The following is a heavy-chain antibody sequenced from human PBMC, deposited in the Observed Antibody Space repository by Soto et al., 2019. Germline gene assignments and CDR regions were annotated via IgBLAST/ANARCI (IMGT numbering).Heavy chain of an antibody. V-gene: IGHV3-30*18. CDR1: GFTFSSYG. CDR3: AKEVGIQLWSYYYYGMDV. J-gene: IGHJ6*02. D-gene: IGHD5-18*01. CDR2: ISYDGSNK. Sequence: QVQLVESGGGVVQPGRSLRLSCAASGFTFSSYGMHWVRQAPGKGLKWVAVISYDGSNKYYADSVKGRFTISRDNSKNTLYLQMNSLRAEDTAVYYCAKEVGIQLWSYYYYGMDVWGQGTTVTVSS.